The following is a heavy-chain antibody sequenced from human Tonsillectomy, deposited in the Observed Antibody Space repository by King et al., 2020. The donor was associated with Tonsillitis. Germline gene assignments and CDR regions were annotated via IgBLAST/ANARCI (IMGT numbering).Heavy chain of an antibody. CDR2: IYPGDSDT. J-gene: IGHJ4*02. CDR3: ASLMYSSGWYLVY. D-gene: IGHD6-19*01. V-gene: IGHV5-51*01. CDR1: AYSFTTYW. Sequence: QLVQSGAEVKKPGESLKISCKGSAYSFTTYWNGWVRQMPGKGLEWMGIIYPGDSDTRYSPSFQGQVTFSADKSISTAYLQWSSLKASDTAMYYCASLMYSSGWYLVYWGQGTLVTVSS.